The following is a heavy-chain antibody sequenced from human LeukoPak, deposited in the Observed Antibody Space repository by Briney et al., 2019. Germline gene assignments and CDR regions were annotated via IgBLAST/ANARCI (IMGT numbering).Heavy chain of an antibody. CDR2: INQDGRIQ. CDR3: SRSLDY. V-gene: IGHV3-7*03. J-gene: IGHJ4*02. Sequence: PGGSLRLPCAGSRFPSSDYWMDWVRQAPGKGMEWVANINQDGRIQYYADSVRGRFIISRNNAKNSLYLQMYSLRAEDTAIYFCSRSLDYLGQGALVTVSS. CDR1: RFPSSDYW.